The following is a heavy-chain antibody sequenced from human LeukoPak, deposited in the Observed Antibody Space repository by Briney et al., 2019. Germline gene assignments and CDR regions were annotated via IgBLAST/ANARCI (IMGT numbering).Heavy chain of an antibody. J-gene: IGHJ4*02. CDR1: GFTFSSYG. V-gene: IGHV3-30*03. CDR2: TSYDGSNK. Sequence: PGGSLRLSCAASGFTFSSYGMHWVRQAPGKGLEWVAVTSYDGSNKYYADSVKGRFTISRDNSKNTLYLQMNSLRAEDTAVYYCASPYSSSSGTIDYWGQGTLVTVSS. CDR3: ASPYSSSSGTIDY. D-gene: IGHD6-6*01.